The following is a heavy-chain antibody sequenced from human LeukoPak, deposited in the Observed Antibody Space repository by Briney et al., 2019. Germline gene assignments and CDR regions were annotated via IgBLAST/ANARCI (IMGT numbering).Heavy chain of an antibody. D-gene: IGHD3-10*01. CDR1: GGSISSGSYY. J-gene: IGHJ4*02. Sequence: PSETLSLTCTVSGGSISSGSYYWSWIRQPAGKGLEWIGLIYTSGITNYNPSLKSRVTISVDTSKNQFSLKLSSVTAAGTAVYYCATSRWRYGSVDYWGQGSLVTVSS. V-gene: IGHV4-61*02. CDR2: IYTSGIT. CDR3: ATSRWRYGSVDY.